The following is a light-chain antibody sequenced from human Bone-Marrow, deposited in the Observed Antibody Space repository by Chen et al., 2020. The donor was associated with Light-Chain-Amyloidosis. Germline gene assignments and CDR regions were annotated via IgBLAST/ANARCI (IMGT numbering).Light chain of an antibody. J-gene: IGLJ1*01. CDR3: QSYDSSLSAYV. CDR2: QNS. V-gene: IGLV1-40*01. Sequence: QSVLTQPPSVSGAPGQRVTISCTGSSSNIGAGYDVHWYRQSPGPAPKLLMYQNSNRPSGVPDRFSGAKSGTSGSRAITGLQAEDEADYYCQSYDSSLSAYVFGTGTTVTVL. CDR1: SSNIGAGYD.